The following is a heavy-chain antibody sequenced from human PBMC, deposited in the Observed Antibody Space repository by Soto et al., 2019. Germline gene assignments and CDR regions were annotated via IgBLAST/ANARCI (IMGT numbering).Heavy chain of an antibody. CDR2: IYYSGST. Sequence: QVQLQESGPGLVKPSETLSLTCTVSGGSISSYYWSWIRQPPGKGLEWIGYIYYSGSTNYNPSLKSRVTISVATSKNQFSRKVSSVTAGDTAVYYCARGRTVTTWLDYWGQGTLVTVSS. D-gene: IGHD4-17*01. J-gene: IGHJ4*02. CDR1: GGSISSYY. V-gene: IGHV4-59*01. CDR3: ARGRTVTTWLDY.